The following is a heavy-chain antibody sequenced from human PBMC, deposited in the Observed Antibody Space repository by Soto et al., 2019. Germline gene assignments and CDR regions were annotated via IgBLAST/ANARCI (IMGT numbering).Heavy chain of an antibody. D-gene: IGHD3-16*01. CDR3: AREGMLGLFDAYDL. CDR2: ISTHNGNT. Sequence: QDQLVQSGAEVKKPGASVKVSCKASVFTSSGISWVRQAPGQRLEWMGWISTHNGNTIYAQKFQGRVIMTMDTSTTTVYMVLRSLRPYDTAVYLGAREGMLGLFDAYDLWGQGTMVTVSS. CDR1: VFTSSG. V-gene: IGHV1-18*04. J-gene: IGHJ3*01.